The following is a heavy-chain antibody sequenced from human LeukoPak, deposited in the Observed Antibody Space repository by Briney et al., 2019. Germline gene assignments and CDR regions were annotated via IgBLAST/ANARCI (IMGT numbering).Heavy chain of an antibody. D-gene: IGHD4-17*01. CDR2: ISSSSSYI. CDR3: ARGNYGDYDYYYYMDV. J-gene: IGHJ6*03. Sequence: GGSLRLSCAASGFTFSSYSMNWVRQAPGKGLEWVSSISSSSSYIYYADSVKGRFTISRDNAKNTLYLQMNSLRAEDTAVYYCARGNYGDYDYYYYMDVWGKGTTVTVSS. V-gene: IGHV3-21*01. CDR1: GFTFSSYS.